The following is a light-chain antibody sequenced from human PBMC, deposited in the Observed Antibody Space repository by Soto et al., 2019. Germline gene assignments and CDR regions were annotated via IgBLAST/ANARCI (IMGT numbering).Light chain of an antibody. CDR3: QQYDSSPWT. J-gene: IGKJ1*01. V-gene: IGKV3-20*01. CDR1: QSVSNSY. CDR2: GAS. Sequence: EIVLTQSPGTLSLSPGERATLSCRASQSVSNSYLAWYQRIPGQSPRLLIYGASRRATGIPDRFSGSGSGTDFTLTISRLEPEDFAVYHCQQYDSSPWTFGQGTKVEIK.